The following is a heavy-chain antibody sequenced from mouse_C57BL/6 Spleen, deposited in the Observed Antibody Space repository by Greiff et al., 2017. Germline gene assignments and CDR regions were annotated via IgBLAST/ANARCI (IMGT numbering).Heavy chain of an antibody. V-gene: IGHV1-78*01. J-gene: IGHJ4*01. CDR2: IYPRDGST. Sequence: QVQLQQSDAELVKPGASVKISCKVSGYTFTDHTIHWMKQRPEQGLAWIGYIYPRDGSTKYNEKFKGKATLTADKSSSTAYMQLNSLTSEDSAVYFCATRGDYGFYAMDYWGQGTSVTVSS. CDR1: GYTFTDHT. CDR3: ATRGDYGFYAMDY. D-gene: IGHD1-2*01.